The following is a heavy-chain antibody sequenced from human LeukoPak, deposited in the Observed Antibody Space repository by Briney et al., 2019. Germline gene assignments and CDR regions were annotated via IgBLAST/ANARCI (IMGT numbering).Heavy chain of an antibody. V-gene: IGHV1-24*01. CDR2: FDPEDGET. D-gene: IGHD3-3*02. Sequence: GASVKVSCKVSGYTLTELSMHWVRQAPGKGLEWMGGFDPEDGETIYAQKFQGRVTMTEDTSTDTAYMELSRLRSDDTAVYYCARLSSFLDDLGLWGQGTLVTVSS. CDR1: GYTLTELS. J-gene: IGHJ4*02. CDR3: ARLSSFLDDLGL.